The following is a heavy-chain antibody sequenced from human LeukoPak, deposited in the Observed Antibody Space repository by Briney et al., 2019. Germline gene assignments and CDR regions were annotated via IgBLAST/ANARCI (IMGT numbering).Heavy chain of an antibody. V-gene: IGHV3-30*01. J-gene: IGHJ6*03. D-gene: IGHD4-11*01. Sequence: GGSLRLSCAASGFTFSSYAMHWVRQAPGKGLEWVAVISYDGSNKYYADSVKGRFTISRDNSKSTLYLQMNSLRAEDTAVYYCARASLTVTPYYYYYMDVWGKGATVTVSS. CDR3: ARASLTVTPYYYYYMDV. CDR2: ISYDGSNK. CDR1: GFTFSSYA.